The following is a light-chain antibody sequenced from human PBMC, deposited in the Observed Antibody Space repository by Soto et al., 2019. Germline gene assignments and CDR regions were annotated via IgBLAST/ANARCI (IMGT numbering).Light chain of an antibody. Sequence: EIVMTQSPATLSLSPGERATLSCRASQSVSSNLAWYQQKPGQAPRLLISGASTRATGIPARLSGSGSGTEFTLTISSMKPDDFATYYCQQYNSYWTFGQGTKVDIK. CDR1: QSVSSN. CDR2: GAS. J-gene: IGKJ1*01. V-gene: IGKV3-15*01. CDR3: QQYNSYWT.